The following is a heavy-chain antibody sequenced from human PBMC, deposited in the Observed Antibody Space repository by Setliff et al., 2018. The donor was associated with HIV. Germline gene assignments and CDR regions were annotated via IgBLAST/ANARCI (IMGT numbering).Heavy chain of an antibody. CDR3: ARDGCDGNRCYLYNWFDP. D-gene: IGHD2-15*01. V-gene: IGHV1-3*01. CDR1: GYTFSSHS. J-gene: IGHJ5*02. Sequence: ASVKVSCKASGYTFSSHSIHWVRQAPGQGFEWMGWINAGNGNTKFSQRFQSRITITRDTSASTVFMDLSSLTSEDTAVYYCARDGCDGNRCYLYNWFDPWGQGTLVTVAS. CDR2: INAGNGNT.